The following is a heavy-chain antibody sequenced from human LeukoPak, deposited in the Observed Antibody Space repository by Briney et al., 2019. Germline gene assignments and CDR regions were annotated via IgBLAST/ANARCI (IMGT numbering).Heavy chain of an antibody. D-gene: IGHD6-13*01. V-gene: IGHV3-30-3*01. CDR3: ARDVGMDSGNFDY. CDR2: ISYDGSNK. Sequence: GGSLRLSCAASGFTFSSYAMHWVRQAPGKGLEWVAVISYDGSNKYYADSVKGRFTISRDNSENTLYLQMNSLRAEDTAVYYCARDVGMDSGNFDYWGQGTLVTVSS. CDR1: GFTFSSYA. J-gene: IGHJ4*02.